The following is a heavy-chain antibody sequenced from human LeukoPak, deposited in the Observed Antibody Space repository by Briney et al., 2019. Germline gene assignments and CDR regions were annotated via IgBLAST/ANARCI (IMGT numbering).Heavy chain of an antibody. D-gene: IGHD4-23*01. CDR2: IRYDGSNK. CDR1: GFTSSSYG. Sequence: GGSLRLSCAASGFTSSSYGMHWVRQAPGKGLEWVAFIRYDGSNKYYADSVKGRFTISRDNSKNTLYLQMNSLRAEDTAVYYCAKDHDYGGSPYYFDYWGQGTLVTVSS. J-gene: IGHJ4*02. V-gene: IGHV3-30*02. CDR3: AKDHDYGGSPYYFDY.